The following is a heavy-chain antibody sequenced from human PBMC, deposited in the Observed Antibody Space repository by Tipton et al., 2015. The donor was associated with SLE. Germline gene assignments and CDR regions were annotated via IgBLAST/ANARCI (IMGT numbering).Heavy chain of an antibody. CDR3: ARGYDYYYDMDV. J-gene: IGHJ6*02. D-gene: IGHD3-16*01. V-gene: IGHV3-43*01. CDR2: ISWDSGSI. Sequence: SLRLSCAASGFTFDDYTMYWVRQAPGKGLEWVSLISWDSGSIYYADSVKGRFTISRDNSKNSLYLQMNSLRTEDTALYHCARGYDYYYDMDVWGQGTTVTVSS. CDR1: GFTFDDYT.